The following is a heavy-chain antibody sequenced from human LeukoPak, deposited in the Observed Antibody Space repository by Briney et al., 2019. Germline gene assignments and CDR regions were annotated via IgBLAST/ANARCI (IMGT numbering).Heavy chain of an antibody. CDR2: INPNSGGT. Sequence: GVSVKVSCKASGYTFTGYYMHWVRQAPGQGLEWMGWINPNSGGTNYAQKFQGRVTMTRDTSISTAYMELSRLRSDDTAVYYCARDPSVRYCSGGSCYSHYYYYYMDVWGKGTTVTISS. CDR3: ARDPSVRYCSGGSCYSHYYYYYMDV. J-gene: IGHJ6*03. CDR1: GYTFTGYY. D-gene: IGHD2-15*01. V-gene: IGHV1-2*02.